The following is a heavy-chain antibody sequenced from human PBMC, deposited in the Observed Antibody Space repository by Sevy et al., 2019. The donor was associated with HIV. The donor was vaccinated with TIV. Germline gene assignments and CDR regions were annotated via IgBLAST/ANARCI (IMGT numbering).Heavy chain of an antibody. J-gene: IGHJ3*01. CDR2: IYTDGKT. V-gene: IGHV3-66*04. CDR1: GLIVSNSY. CDR3: VRHVIGSSDTPVAFDL. D-gene: IGHD3-22*01. Sequence: GGSLRLSCAATGLIVSNSYMNWVRQAPGKGLEWVSFIYTDGKTYYADSVRGRFTISRDNSKNTVYLQMNSLRPEDTAVYYCVRHVIGSSDTPVAFDLWGQGTMVTVSS.